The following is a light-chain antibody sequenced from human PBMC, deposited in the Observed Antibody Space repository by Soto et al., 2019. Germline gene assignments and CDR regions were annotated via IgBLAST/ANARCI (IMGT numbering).Light chain of an antibody. CDR3: QQRSSWSWT. Sequence: EIVLTQSPVTLSLSPGERATLSCRASQSVAGYLAWYQQKPGQAPRLLIYDVSKRAPGTPARFSGSGSGTDFTLTISSLELEDFAVYYCQQRSSWSWTFGQGTKVEIK. V-gene: IGKV3-11*01. J-gene: IGKJ1*01. CDR2: DVS. CDR1: QSVAGY.